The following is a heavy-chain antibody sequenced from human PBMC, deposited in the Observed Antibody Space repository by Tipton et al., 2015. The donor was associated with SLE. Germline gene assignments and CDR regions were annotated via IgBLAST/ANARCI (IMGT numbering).Heavy chain of an antibody. CDR3: ARLQFIFGGMDV. Sequence: TLSLTCVVYGGSFSGNYWIWIRQPPGKGLEWIGEITHSGATNYNPSLKSRVTIAPDTSKNQFSLKLTSVTAADTAVYFCARLQFIFGGMDVWGQGTLVTVSS. J-gene: IGHJ4*02. D-gene: IGHD3-3*01. V-gene: IGHV4-34*01. CDR2: ITHSGAT. CDR1: GGSFSGNY.